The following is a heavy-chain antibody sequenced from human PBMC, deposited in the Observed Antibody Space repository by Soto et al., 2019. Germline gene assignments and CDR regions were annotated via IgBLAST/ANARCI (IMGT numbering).Heavy chain of an antibody. CDR1: GGSISSYY. J-gene: IGHJ6*02. CDR2: IYTSGST. CDR3: ARDAPPKGYYDSSGYYNYYGMDV. D-gene: IGHD3-22*01. Sequence: SETLSLTCTVSGGSISSYYWSWIRQPAGKGLEWIGRIYTSGSTNYNPSLKSRVTMSVDTSKNQFSLKLSSVTAADTAVYYCARDAPPKGYYDSSGYYNYYGMDVWGQGTTVTVAS. V-gene: IGHV4-4*07.